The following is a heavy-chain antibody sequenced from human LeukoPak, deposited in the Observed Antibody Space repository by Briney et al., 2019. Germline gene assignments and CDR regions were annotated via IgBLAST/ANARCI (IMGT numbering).Heavy chain of an antibody. CDR3: ASCWQQLDPYYYSYDMDV. J-gene: IGHJ6*02. V-gene: IGHV4-59*01. CDR2: IHYSGST. Sequence: SETLSLTCTVSLGSLSRNYWTWLRQPPGKGLEWIGYIHYSGSTNYNPSLKSRVTISVDKSKNQFSLKLSSVTAADTAVYYCASCWQQLDPYYYSYDMDVWGQGTTVTVSS. CDR1: LGSLSRNY. D-gene: IGHD6-13*01.